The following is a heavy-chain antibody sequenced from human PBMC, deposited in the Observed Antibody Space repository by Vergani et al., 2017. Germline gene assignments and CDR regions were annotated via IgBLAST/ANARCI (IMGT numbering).Heavy chain of an antibody. V-gene: IGHV1-69*04. D-gene: IGHD3-10*01. CDR3: ARDLSITAFDP. CDR1: GYTFTSYG. J-gene: IGHJ5*02. CDR2: IIPILGIA. Sequence: QVQLVQSGAEVKKPGASVKVSCKASGYTFTSYGISWVRQAPGQGLEWMGRIIPILGIAKYAQMFKGRVTITAEKSTGTAYIELSCLRSEDTPLYCCARDLSITAFDPWGQGTLVTVSS.